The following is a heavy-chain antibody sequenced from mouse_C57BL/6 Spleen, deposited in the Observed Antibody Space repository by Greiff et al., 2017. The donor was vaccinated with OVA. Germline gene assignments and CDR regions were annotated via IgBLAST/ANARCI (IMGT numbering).Heavy chain of an antibody. Sequence: VQLQQSGPELVKPGASVKISCKASGYAFSSSWMNWVKQRPGKGLEWIGRIYPGDGDTNYNGKFKGKATLTADKSSSTAYMQLSSLTSEDSAVYFCASRGWGNFYFDYWGQGTTLTVSS. CDR1: GYAFSSSW. CDR2: IYPGDGDT. J-gene: IGHJ2*01. CDR3: ASRGWGNFYFDY. D-gene: IGHD2-1*01. V-gene: IGHV1-82*01.